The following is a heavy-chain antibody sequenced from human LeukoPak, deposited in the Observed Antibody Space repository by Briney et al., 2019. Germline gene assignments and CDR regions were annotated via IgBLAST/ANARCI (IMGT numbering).Heavy chain of an antibody. CDR3: ARDWYFDL. CDR2: IYSGGTT. V-gene: IGHV3-53*01. Sequence: GGSLRLSCAASGFTVTSNYMSWVRQAPGKGLEWFSIIYSGGTTYYADSVRGRFTISRDNSKNTLYLQMNSLRAEDTAVYYCARDWYFDLWGRGTLVTVSS. CDR1: GFTVTSNY. J-gene: IGHJ2*01.